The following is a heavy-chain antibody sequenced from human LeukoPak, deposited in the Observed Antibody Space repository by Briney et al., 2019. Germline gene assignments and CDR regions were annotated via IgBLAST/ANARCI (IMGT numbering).Heavy chain of an antibody. J-gene: IGHJ4*02. CDR3: ARGKHSLDY. V-gene: IGHV3-7*03. CDR2: INQDGSEK. Sequence: GGSLRLSCAASGFTFSSNWMNWVRQTPGEGLEWVANINQDGSEKYYVDSVKGRFTISRDNAKKSLYLQMNSLRVEDTAVYYCARGKHSLDYWGQGTLVTVSS. D-gene: IGHD6-13*01. CDR1: GFTFSSNW.